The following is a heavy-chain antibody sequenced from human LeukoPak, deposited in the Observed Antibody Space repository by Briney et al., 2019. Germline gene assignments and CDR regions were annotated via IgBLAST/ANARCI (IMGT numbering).Heavy chain of an antibody. J-gene: IGHJ6*03. CDR2: MNPNSGNT. V-gene: IGHV1-8*01. Sequence: GASVKVSCKASGYTFTSYDINWVRQATGQGLEWMGWMNPNSGNTGYAQKFQGRVTMTRNTSISTAYMELNSLRSEDTAVYYCARAAVAGTRVYYYYYMDVWGKGTTVTVSS. D-gene: IGHD6-19*01. CDR1: GYTFTSYD. CDR3: ARAAVAGTRVYYYYYMDV.